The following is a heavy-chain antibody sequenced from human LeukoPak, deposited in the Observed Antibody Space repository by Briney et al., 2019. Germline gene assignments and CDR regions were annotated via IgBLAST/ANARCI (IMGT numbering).Heavy chain of an antibody. D-gene: IGHD2-2*01. V-gene: IGHV4-34*01. Sequence: PSETLSLTCAVYGGSFSGYYWSWIRQPPGKGLEWIGEINHSGSTNYNPSLKSRVTISVDTSKNQFSLKLSSVTAADTAVYYCARRNSQYQLLSPRKTRYYYMDVWGKGTTVTVSS. CDR3: ARRNSQYQLLSPRKTRYYYMDV. J-gene: IGHJ6*03. CDR1: GGSFSGYY. CDR2: INHSGST.